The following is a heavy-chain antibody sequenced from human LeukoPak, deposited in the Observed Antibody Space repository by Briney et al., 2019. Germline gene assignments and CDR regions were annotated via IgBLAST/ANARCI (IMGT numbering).Heavy chain of an antibody. D-gene: IGHD5-12*01. V-gene: IGHV3-33*01. CDR1: GFTFSNYG. Sequence: GGSLRLSCAASGFTFSNYGMHWVRQAPGKGLEWVAVIWYDGNSKYYADSVKGRFTISRDNSKNTLYLQMNSLRAEDTAVYYCATSREYSGYDPGHWGQGTLVTVSS. J-gene: IGHJ4*02. CDR3: ATSREYSGYDPGH. CDR2: IWYDGNSK.